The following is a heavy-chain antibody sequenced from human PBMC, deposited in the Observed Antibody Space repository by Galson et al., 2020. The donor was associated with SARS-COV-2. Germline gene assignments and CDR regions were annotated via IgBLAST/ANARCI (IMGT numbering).Heavy chain of an antibody. D-gene: IGHD3-10*01. CDR2: IIPIFGTA. J-gene: IGHJ4*02. V-gene: IGHV1-69*13. CDR1: GYTFTSYG. Sequence: SVKVSCKASGYTFTSYGISWVRQAPGQGLEWMGGIIPIFGTANYAQKFQGRVTITADESTSTAYMELSSLRSEDTAVYYCARVDLYYGSGSYYNGGYFDYWGQGTLVTVSS. CDR3: ARVDLYYGSGSYYNGGYFDY.